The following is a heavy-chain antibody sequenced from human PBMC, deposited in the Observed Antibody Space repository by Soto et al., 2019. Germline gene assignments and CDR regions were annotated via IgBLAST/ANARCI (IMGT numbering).Heavy chain of an antibody. CDR2: INPKSRGT. CDR3: ARVTLKAGNWFDP. V-gene: IGHV1-2*02. J-gene: IGHJ5*02. Sequence: QVQLVQSGAEVKKPGASVKVSCKASGYTFTDYFIQWVRQAPGQGFEWMGWINPKSRGTNYAQKFQGRVTMTRDTSNSTAYMELRGLRSDDTAVYYCARVTLKAGNWFDPWGQGTLVTVSS. CDR1: GYTFTDYF.